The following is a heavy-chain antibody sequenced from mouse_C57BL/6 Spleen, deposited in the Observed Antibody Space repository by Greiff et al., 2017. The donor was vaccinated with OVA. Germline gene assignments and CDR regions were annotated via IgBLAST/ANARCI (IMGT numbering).Heavy chain of an antibody. CDR2: ISDGGSYT. J-gene: IGHJ2*01. CDR3: ARDGGLLYFDY. CDR1: GFTFSSYA. V-gene: IGHV5-4*01. Sequence: DVKLVESGGGLVKPGGSLKLSCAASGFTFSSYAMSWVRQTPEKRLEWVATISDGGSYTYYPDNVKGRFTISRDNAKNNLYLQMSHLKSEDTAMYYCARDGGLLYFDYWGQGTTLTVSS. D-gene: IGHD3-1*01.